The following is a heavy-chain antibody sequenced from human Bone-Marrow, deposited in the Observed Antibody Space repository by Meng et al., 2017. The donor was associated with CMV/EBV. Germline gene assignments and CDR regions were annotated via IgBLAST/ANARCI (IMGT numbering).Heavy chain of an antibody. CDR3: ASRKDIVVVPAASDAFDI. CDR2: MNPNSGNT. J-gene: IGHJ3*02. Sequence: ASVKVSCKASGYTFFSYDINWVRQATGQGLEWMGWMNPNSGNTGYAQKFQGRVTITSNTSISTAYMELSSLRSEDTAVYYCASRKDIVVVPAASDAFDIWGQGTMVTVSS. CDR1: GYTFFSYD. V-gene: IGHV1-8*03. D-gene: IGHD2-2*01.